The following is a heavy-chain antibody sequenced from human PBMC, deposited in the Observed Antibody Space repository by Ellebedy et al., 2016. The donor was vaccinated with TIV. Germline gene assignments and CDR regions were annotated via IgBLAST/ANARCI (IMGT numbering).Heavy chain of an antibody. Sequence: GESLKISCAASGFTFSSYGMHWVRQAPGKGLEWVAVIWYDGSNKYYADSVKGRFTISRDNSKNTLYLQMNSLRAEDTAVYYCTRDPIRRDSRGYLPRGDYWGQGTLVTVSS. CDR1: GFTFSSYG. CDR2: IWYDGSNK. D-gene: IGHD3-22*01. CDR3: TRDPIRRDSRGYLPRGDY. J-gene: IGHJ4*02. V-gene: IGHV3-33*01.